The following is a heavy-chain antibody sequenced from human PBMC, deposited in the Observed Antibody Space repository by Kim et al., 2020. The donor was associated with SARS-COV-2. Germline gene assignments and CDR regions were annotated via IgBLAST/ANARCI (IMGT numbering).Heavy chain of an antibody. J-gene: IGHJ4*02. CDR3: ARLDGIAAGGVDY. D-gene: IGHD6-13*01. CDR1: GGSISSSSYY. Sequence: SETLSLTCTVSGGSISSSSYYWGWIRQPPGKGLEWIGSIYYSGSTYYNPSLKSRVTISVDTSKNQFSLKLSSVTAADTAVYYCARLDGIAAGGVDYWGQGTLVTVSS. V-gene: IGHV4-39*01. CDR2: IYYSGST.